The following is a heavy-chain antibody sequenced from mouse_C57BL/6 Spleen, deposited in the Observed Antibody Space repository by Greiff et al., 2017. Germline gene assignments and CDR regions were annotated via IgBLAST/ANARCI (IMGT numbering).Heavy chain of an antibody. CDR2: IDPENGDT. Sequence: EVQLQQSGAELVRPGASVKLSCTASGFNIKDDYMHWVKQRPEQGLEWIGWIDPENGDTESASKFQGKATITADTSSNTAYLQLSSLTSEDTAVYYCTTSDYYGSSYWYFDVWGTGTTVTVSS. CDR3: TTSDYYGSSYWYFDV. D-gene: IGHD1-1*01. V-gene: IGHV14-4*01. CDR1: GFNIKDDY. J-gene: IGHJ1*03.